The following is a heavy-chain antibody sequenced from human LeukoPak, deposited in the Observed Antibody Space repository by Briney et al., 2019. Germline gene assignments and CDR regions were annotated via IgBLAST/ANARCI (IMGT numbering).Heavy chain of an antibody. D-gene: IGHD1-14*01. V-gene: IGHV6-1*01. J-gene: IGHJ3*02. CDR2: TYYRSKWHN. CDR1: GDSVSSNSAA. Sequence: SQTLSLTCAISGDSVSSNSAAWNWIRQSPSRGLEWLGRTYYRSKWHNDYAVSVKSRITINPDTSKNQFSLQLNSVTPEDTAMYYCVRDDGIGLDAFDIWGQGTMVTVSS. CDR3: VRDDGIGLDAFDI.